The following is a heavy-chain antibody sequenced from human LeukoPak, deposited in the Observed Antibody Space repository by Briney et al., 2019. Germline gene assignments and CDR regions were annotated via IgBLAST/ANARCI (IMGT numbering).Heavy chain of an antibody. CDR1: GFTFSSYA. CDR2: ISGSGGST. V-gene: IGHV3-23*01. CDR3: AKDRSSGWYPEA. D-gene: IGHD6-19*01. J-gene: IGHJ5*02. Sequence: GGSRRLSCAASGFTFSSYAMSWVRQAPGKGLEWVSAISGSGGSTYYADSVKGRFTISRDNSKNTLYLQMNSLRAEDTAVYYCAKDRSSGWYPEAWGQGTLVTVSS.